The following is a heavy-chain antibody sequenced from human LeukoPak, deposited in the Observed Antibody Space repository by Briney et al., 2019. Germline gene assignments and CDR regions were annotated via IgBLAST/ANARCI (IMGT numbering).Heavy chain of an antibody. J-gene: IGHJ4*02. CDR3: ARGGPYDFWSGPWGDYFDY. CDR2: IYHSGST. V-gene: IGHV4-30-2*01. D-gene: IGHD3-3*01. Sequence: SQTLSLTCTVSGGSISSGGYYWSWIRQPPGKGLEWIGYIYHSGSTYYNPSLKSRVTISVDRSKNQFSLKLSSVTAADTAVYYCARGGPYDFWSGPWGDYFDYWGQGTLVTVSS. CDR1: GGSISSGGYY.